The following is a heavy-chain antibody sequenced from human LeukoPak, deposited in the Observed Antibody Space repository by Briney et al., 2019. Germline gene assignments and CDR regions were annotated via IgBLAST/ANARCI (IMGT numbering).Heavy chain of an antibody. CDR1: GYSISSGYH. CDR3: ARTLYCSGTTCYSPELFPS. D-gene: IGHD2-15*01. Sequence: SETLRLSCAVSGYSISSGYHWGWVRQPPGKGLEWIGSIYHSGKTYYNPSLKSRVTISVDTSMNQFSLKLSSVTAADTAVYYCARTLYCSGTTCYSPELFPSWGQASLPTVSS. V-gene: IGHV4-38-2*01. CDR2: IYHSGKT. J-gene: IGHJ1*01.